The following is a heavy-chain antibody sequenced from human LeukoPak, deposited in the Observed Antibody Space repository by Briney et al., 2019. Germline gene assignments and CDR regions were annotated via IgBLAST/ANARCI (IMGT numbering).Heavy chain of an antibody. D-gene: IGHD2/OR15-2a*01. Sequence: ASVKVSCKASGYTFTSYYVRWVRQAPGQGLEWMGIINPSGGGTIYAQKFQDRVTMTRDTSTSTVYMELSSLRSEDTAVYYCARDLSGTDLDYWGQGTLVTVSS. CDR1: GYTFTSYY. CDR3: ARDLSGTDLDY. CDR2: INPSGGGT. V-gene: IGHV1-46*01. J-gene: IGHJ4*02.